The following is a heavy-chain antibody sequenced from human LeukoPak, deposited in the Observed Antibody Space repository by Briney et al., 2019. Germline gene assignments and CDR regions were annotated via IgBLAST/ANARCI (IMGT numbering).Heavy chain of an antibody. J-gene: IGHJ4*02. CDR1: GFTVTNYW. D-gene: IGHD3-10*01. V-gene: IGHV3-66*01. CDR3: ARDSLSLGRPDY. CDR2: IYSADSA. Sequence: GGSLRLSCTTSGFTVTNYWMHWVRQAPGKGLEWVSVIYSADSAYYADSVEGRFTISRDNSKNTLYLQMNSLRAEDTAVYYCARDSLSLGRPDYWGQGTLVTVSS.